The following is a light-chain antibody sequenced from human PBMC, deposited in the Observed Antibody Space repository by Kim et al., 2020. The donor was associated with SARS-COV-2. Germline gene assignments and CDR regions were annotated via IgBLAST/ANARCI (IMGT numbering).Light chain of an antibody. J-gene: IGLJ1*01. CDR3: QEWDSSTAV. CDR2: QDS. CDR1: KLGDKY. Sequence: SYELTQPPSVSVSPGQTASITCSGDKLGDKYACWYQQKPGQSPVLVIYQDSKRPSGIPERFSGSNSENTATLTISGTQAMDEADYYCQEWDSSTAVLGTGTKVTVL. V-gene: IGLV3-1*01.